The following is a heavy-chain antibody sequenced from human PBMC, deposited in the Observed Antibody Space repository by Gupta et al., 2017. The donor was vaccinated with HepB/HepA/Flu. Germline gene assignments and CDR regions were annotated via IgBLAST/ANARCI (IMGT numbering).Heavy chain of an antibody. CDR3: ARPYYDFWSGYYTGWFDP. D-gene: IGHD3-3*01. CDR2: IYYSGST. Sequence: QLQLQESGPGLVKLSETLSLTCTVSAGSISSSSYYWGWIRQPPGKGLEWIGSIYYSGSTYYNPSLKSRVTISVDTSKNQFSLKLSSVTAADTAVYYCARPYYDFWSGYYTGWFDPWGQGTLVTVSS. J-gene: IGHJ5*02. CDR1: AGSISSSSYY. V-gene: IGHV4-39*01.